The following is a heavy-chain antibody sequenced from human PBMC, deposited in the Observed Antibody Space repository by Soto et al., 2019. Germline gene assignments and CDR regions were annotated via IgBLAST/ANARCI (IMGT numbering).Heavy chain of an antibody. J-gene: IGHJ6*02. V-gene: IGHV4-39*01. Sequence: SETLSLTCTVSGGSISSSSYYWGWIRQPPGKGLEWIGSIYYSGSTYYNPSLKSRVTISVDTSKNQFSLKLSSVTVADTAVYYCARSRITMVRGVIMDYYYGMNVWGQGTTVTVSS. CDR3: ARSRITMVRGVIMDYYYGMNV. CDR2: IYYSGST. D-gene: IGHD3-10*01. CDR1: GGSISSSSYY.